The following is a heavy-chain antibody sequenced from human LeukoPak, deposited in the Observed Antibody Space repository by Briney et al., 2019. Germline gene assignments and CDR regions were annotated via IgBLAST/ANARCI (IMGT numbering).Heavy chain of an antibody. CDR1: GGSFSGYY. CDR3: ARDLHWVVSPFDY. Sequence: SETLSLTCAVYGGSFSGYYWSWIRQPPGKGLEWIGEINHSGSTNYNPSLKSRVTISVDTSKNQFSLKLSSVTAADTAVYYCARDLHWVVSPFDYWGQGTLVTVSS. J-gene: IGHJ4*02. CDR2: INHSGST. V-gene: IGHV4-34*01. D-gene: IGHD5/OR15-5a*01.